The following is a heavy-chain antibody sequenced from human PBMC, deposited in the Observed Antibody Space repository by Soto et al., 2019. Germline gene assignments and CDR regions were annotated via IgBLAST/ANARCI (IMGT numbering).Heavy chain of an antibody. CDR3: ARGGKERFRGPGMDV. D-gene: IGHD1-26*01. CDR1: GGRFSTYA. J-gene: IGHJ6*02. Sequence: QVQLVQSGAEVRKPGSSVRVSCKASGGRFSTYAFNWVRQAPGQGLEWLGGIITFFGAAMYAQKFQGRVTITADELTTTAYMELSGLRSDDTDVYYCARGGKERFRGPGMDVWGQGTTVTVSS. V-gene: IGHV1-69*01. CDR2: IITFFGAA.